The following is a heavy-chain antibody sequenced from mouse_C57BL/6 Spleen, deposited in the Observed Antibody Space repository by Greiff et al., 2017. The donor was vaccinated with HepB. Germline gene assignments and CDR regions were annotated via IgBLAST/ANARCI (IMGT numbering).Heavy chain of an antibody. J-gene: IGHJ4*01. V-gene: IGHV1-81*01. CDR3: ARLVAIYYAMDY. Sequence: QVHVKQSGAELARPGASVKLSCKASGYTFTSYGISWVKQRTGQGLEWIGEIYPRSGNTYYNEKFKGKATLTADKSSSTAYMELRSLTSEDSAVYFCARLVAIYYAMDYWGQGTSVTVSS. CDR1: GYTFTSYG. D-gene: IGHD1-1*01. CDR2: IYPRSGNT.